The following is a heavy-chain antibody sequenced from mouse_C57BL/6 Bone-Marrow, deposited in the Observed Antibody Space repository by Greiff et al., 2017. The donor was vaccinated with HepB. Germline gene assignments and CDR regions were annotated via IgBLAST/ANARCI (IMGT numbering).Heavy chain of an antibody. J-gene: IGHJ3*01. Sequence: VQLQQSGTVLARPGASVKMSCKTSGYTFTSYWMHWVKQRPGQGLEWIGAIYPGNSDTSYNQKFKGKAKLTAVTSASTAYMELRSLTNEDSAVYYWTRYYYGSSYAWFAYWGQGTLVTVSA. CDR1: GYTFTSYW. V-gene: IGHV1-5*01. CDR3: TRYYYGSSYAWFAY. D-gene: IGHD1-1*01. CDR2: IYPGNSDT.